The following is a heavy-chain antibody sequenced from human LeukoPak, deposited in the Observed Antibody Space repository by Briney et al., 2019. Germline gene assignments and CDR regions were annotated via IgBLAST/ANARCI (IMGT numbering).Heavy chain of an antibody. V-gene: IGHV3-23*01. CDR3: AKDITTVAYCSSDSCYPDY. CDR1: AFTFSSYA. Sequence: QPGGSLRLSCAASAFTFSSYAMSWVRQAPGKGLEWVSAISGSGGSTYYADSVKSRFTISRDNSKNTLYLQMNSLRAEDTAVYYCAKDITTVAYCSSDSCYPDYWGQGTLVTVSS. J-gene: IGHJ4*02. CDR2: ISGSGGST. D-gene: IGHD2-15*01.